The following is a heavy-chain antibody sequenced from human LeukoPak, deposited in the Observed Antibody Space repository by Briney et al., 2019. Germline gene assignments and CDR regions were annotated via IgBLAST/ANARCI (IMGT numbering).Heavy chain of an antibody. V-gene: IGHV3-43*01. CDR1: GFTFDEYT. Sequence: GGSLRLSCVASGFTFDEYTMHWVRQAPGKGLEWASLISWDGDRTYYADSVKGRFTISRDNSKNTLYLQMNSLRAEDTAVYYCAILTGIAAAAFWGQGTLVTVSS. CDR3: AILTGIAAAAF. CDR2: ISWDGDRT. D-gene: IGHD6-13*01. J-gene: IGHJ4*02.